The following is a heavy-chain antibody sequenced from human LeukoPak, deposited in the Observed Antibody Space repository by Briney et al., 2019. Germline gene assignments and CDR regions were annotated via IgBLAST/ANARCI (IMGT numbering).Heavy chain of an antibody. J-gene: IGHJ4*02. Sequence: ASVKVSCKASRYTFTSYDINWVRDAAGQGLEWMGWMNPNTGRTGFAQKFQGRLTMTRATSISTAYLELSSLRPEDKAIYYCARLSQTPDYYSNGGYYQLGFWGQGTPVTVSS. CDR1: RYTFTSYD. V-gene: IGHV1-8*01. CDR3: ARLSQTPDYYSNGGYYQLGF. D-gene: IGHD3-22*01. CDR2: MNPNTGRT.